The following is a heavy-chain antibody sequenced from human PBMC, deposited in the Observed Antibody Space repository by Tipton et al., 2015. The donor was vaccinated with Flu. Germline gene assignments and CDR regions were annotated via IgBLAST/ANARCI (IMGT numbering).Heavy chain of an antibody. Sequence: QLVQSGGGLVQPGGSLRLSCAASGFTLSSYWMSWVRQAPGKGPEWVANIKQDGSEKYYVDSVKGRFTISRDNAKNSLYLQMNSLRVEDTAVYYCVRAIAAAGSRWGQGTLVTVSS. D-gene: IGHD6-13*01. CDR3: VRAIAAAGSR. CDR2: IKQDGSEK. CDR1: GFTLSSYW. V-gene: IGHV3-7*01. J-gene: IGHJ4*02.